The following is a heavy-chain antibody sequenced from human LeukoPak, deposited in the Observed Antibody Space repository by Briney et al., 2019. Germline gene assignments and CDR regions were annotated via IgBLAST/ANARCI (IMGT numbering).Heavy chain of an antibody. CDR2: IYSGDTT. V-gene: IGHV3-53*01. CDR1: GFTVSNNY. Sequence: PGGSLRLSCAASGFTVSNNYMSWVRQAPGKGLEWVSIIYSGDTTYYADSVKGRFTISRDNSKNTLSLQVSSLRAEDTAIYYCAKGLKTAVGPYKGYHYYMDVWGKGTTVTVSS. CDR3: AKGLKTAVGPYKGYHYYMDV. J-gene: IGHJ6*03. D-gene: IGHD5-18*01.